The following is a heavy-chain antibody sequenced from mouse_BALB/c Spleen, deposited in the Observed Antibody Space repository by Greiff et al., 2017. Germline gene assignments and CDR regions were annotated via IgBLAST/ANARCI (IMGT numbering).Heavy chain of an antibody. V-gene: IGHV2-6-7*01. CDR3: ARDQGYGNYAMDY. CDR1: GFSLTGYG. CDR2: IWGDGST. J-gene: IGHJ4*01. D-gene: IGHD2-10*02. Sequence: QVQLQESGPGLVAPSQSLSITCTVSGFSLTGYGVNWVRQPPGKGLEWLGMIWGDGSTDYNSALKSRLSISKDNSKSQVFLKMNSLQTDDTARYYCARDQGYGNYAMDYWGQGTSVTVSS.